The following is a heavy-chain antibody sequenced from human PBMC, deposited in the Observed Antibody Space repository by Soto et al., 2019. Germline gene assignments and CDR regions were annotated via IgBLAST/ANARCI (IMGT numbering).Heavy chain of an antibody. CDR1: GGSISSSIYY. J-gene: IGHJ4*02. Sequence: QLQLQESGPGLVKPSETLSLTCTVSGGSISSSIYYWGWIRQPPGKGLEWIGSIYYSGSTFYNPSLKSRVTISVDTSKNQFSLKLSSVTAADTAVYYCAGIAVTHVYFDFWGLGTLVTVSS. CDR2: IYYSGST. CDR3: AGIAVTHVYFDF. D-gene: IGHD6-19*01. V-gene: IGHV4-39*01.